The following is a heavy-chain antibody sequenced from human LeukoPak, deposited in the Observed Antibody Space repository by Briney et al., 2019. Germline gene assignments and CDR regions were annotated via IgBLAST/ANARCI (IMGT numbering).Heavy chain of an antibody. V-gene: IGHV3-30*18. D-gene: IGHD2-15*01. Sequence: PGGALRLSRSASGFTLSSYGMHWVRQAPGKGLEGVAVISYDGSNKFHADSVKGRFTISRDNSKNTLYLQMNSLRADDTAVYYCAKDQYCSGGSCDRTGYYYGMDVWGQGTTVTVSS. CDR1: GFTLSSYG. CDR3: AKDQYCSGGSCDRTGYYYGMDV. CDR2: ISYDGSNK. J-gene: IGHJ6*02.